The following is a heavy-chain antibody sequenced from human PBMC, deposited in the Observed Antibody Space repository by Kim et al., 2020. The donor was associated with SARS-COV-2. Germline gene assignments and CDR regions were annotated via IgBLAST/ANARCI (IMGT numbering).Heavy chain of an antibody. CDR2: INAGNGNT. Sequence: ASVKVSCKASGYTFTSYAMHWVRQAPRQRLEWMGWINAGNGNTKYSQKFQGRVTITRDTSASTAYMELSSLRSEDTAVYYCARVYGDYGDYLMDYWGQGTLVTGSS. CDR1: GYTFTSYA. V-gene: IGHV1-3*01. CDR3: ARVYGDYGDYLMDY. D-gene: IGHD4-17*01. J-gene: IGHJ4*02.